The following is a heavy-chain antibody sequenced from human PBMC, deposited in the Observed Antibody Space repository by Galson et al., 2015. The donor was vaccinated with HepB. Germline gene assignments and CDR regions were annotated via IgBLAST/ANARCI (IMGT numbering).Heavy chain of an antibody. V-gene: IGHV3-7*03. D-gene: IGHD6-13*01. Sequence: SLRLSCAASGFIFKSFWMNWVRQAPGKGLERVASLNQDGREKYYMDSVEGRFTISRDNAKNSLSLQMSSLRAEDTAVYYCARDGVADGIYLDSWGQGTLVTVSS. J-gene: IGHJ4*02. CDR3: ARDGVADGIYLDS. CDR1: GFIFKSFW. CDR2: LNQDGREK.